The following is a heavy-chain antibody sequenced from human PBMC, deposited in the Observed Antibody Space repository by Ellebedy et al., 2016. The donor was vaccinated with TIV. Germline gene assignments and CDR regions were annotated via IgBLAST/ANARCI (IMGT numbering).Heavy chain of an antibody. CDR1: GFTFSTYA. Sequence: GESLKISCAASGFTFSTYAMHWVRQAPGKGLEWVAVLSNDGSTKYYADSVKGRITISRDNSKNTLYLQMNTLRAEDTALYYCARGEVATICDYWGQGTLVTVSS. CDR3: ARGEVATICDY. D-gene: IGHD5-24*01. J-gene: IGHJ4*02. CDR2: LSNDGSTK. V-gene: IGHV3-30-3*01.